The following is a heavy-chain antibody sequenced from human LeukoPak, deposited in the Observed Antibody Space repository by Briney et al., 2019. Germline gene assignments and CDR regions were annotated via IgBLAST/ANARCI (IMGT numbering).Heavy chain of an antibody. CDR3: AKGEGGSCSSSSCSTYFGY. CDR1: GFTFSDYY. V-gene: IGHV3-11*05. D-gene: IGHD2-15*01. J-gene: IGHJ4*02. CDR2: ISGGSSYT. Sequence: GGSLRLSCAASGFTFSDYYMTWFRQAPGKGLEWVSYISGGSSYTNFADSVKGRFTISRDNAKNSLYLQMNSLRAEDTAVYYCAKGEGGSCSSSSCSTYFGYWGQGTLVTVSS.